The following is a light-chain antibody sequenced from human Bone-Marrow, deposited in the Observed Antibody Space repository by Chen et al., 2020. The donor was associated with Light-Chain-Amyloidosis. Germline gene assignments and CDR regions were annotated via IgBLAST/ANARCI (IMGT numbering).Light chain of an antibody. J-gene: IGLJ1*01. CDR1: SRDVATYKF. CDR2: EGS. V-gene: IGLV2-23*01. Sequence: QSALTQPASVSGSPGPSITISRPASSRDVATYKFVSWYQKHPGKAPKFIIYEGSKRPSGVSDRFSGSKSGKTASLTISGLQADDEADYYCLSYAGSFTFVFGTGTKVTVL. CDR3: LSYAGSFTFV.